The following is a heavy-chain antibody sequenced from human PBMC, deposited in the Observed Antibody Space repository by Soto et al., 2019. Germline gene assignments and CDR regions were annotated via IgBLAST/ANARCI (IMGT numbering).Heavy chain of an antibody. J-gene: IGHJ6*03. CDR1: GYTFTGYY. CDR2: INPNSGGT. Sequence: ASVKVSCKASGYTFTGYYMHWVRQAPGQGLEWMGWINPNSGGTNYAQKFQGWVTMTRDTSISTAYMELSRLRSDDTAVYYCARGVVRGVITDYYYYMDVWGKGTTDTVSS. CDR3: ARGVVRGVITDYYYYMDV. V-gene: IGHV1-2*04. D-gene: IGHD3-10*01.